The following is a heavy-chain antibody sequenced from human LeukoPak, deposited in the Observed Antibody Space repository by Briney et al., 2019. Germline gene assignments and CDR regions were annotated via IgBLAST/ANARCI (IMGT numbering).Heavy chain of an antibody. V-gene: IGHV1-46*01. Sequence: GASVKVSCKASGYTFTSYYMHWVRQAPGQGLEWMGIINPSGGSTSYAQKLQGRVTMTTDTSTSTAYMELRSLRSDDTAVYYCARVIGEGGYFDYWGQGTLVTVSS. CDR1: GYTFTSYY. J-gene: IGHJ4*02. CDR2: INPSGGST. CDR3: ARVIGEGGYFDY. D-gene: IGHD3-10*01.